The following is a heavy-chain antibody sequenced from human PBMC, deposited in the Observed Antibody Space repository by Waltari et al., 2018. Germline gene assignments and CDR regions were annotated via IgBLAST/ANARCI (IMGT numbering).Heavy chain of an antibody. J-gene: IGHJ4*02. Sequence: QLQPQVSAPALVKPSETLSPTYAASGAAIITRKLPWGWIRRPPGKWLECSVTIFYTGTTYYNPSLKSRATISVDTAKNQFSLKLSSVSAADTAVYYCARHVSNYYDTTGYPPHFDYWGQGTLVTVSS. D-gene: IGHD3-22*01. CDR3: ARHVSNYYDTTGYPPHFDY. CDR1: GAAIITRKLP. CDR2: IFYTGTT. V-gene: IGHV4-39*01.